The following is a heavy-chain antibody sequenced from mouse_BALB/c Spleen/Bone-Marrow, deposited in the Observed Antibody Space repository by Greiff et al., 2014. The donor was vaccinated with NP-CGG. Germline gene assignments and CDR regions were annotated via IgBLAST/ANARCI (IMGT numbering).Heavy chain of an antibody. V-gene: IGHV1S33*01. CDR1: GYTFTSYD. CDR2: IHPGDGST. CDR3: AISGSYYYDSYWYFDV. J-gene: IGHJ1*01. Sequence: LVESGPELVEPGALVKISCRASGYTFTSYDINWVKQRPGQGLEWIGWIHPGDGSTMYNEKFKGKATLTADKSSSTAYMQLSNLTSENSTVYFCAISGSYYYDSYWYFDVWGAGTTVTVSS. D-gene: IGHD1-1*01.